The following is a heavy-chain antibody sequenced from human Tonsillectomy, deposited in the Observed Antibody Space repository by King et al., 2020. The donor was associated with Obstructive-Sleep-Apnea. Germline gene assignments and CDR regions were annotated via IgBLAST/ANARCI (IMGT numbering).Heavy chain of an antibody. Sequence: QLQESGPGLVKPSETLSLTCTVSGGSISSSSHYWGWIRQPPGKGLEWIGSFYYSGSTSYNPSLKSRVTISVDTSKNQFSLKLSSVSAADTAVYYCAREKYSSRWYATEYFDLWGRGTLVTDSS. V-gene: IGHV4-39*07. CDR3: AREKYSSRWYATEYFDL. CDR1: GGSISSSSHY. J-gene: IGHJ2*01. D-gene: IGHD6-13*01. CDR2: FYYSGST.